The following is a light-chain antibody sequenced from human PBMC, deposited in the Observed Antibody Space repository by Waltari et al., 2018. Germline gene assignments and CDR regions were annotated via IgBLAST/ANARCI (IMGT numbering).Light chain of an antibody. CDR2: EAS. J-gene: IGKJ1*01. V-gene: IGKV1-5*03. CDR1: QNINNW. Sequence: DIQMTQSPSTLSASVGDRVTITCRASQNINNWLAWYQQKPGKAPKFLIYEASNLASGVPSRFGGSGSGTEFTLTISSLQPDDFATYYCQQHKSYWTFGQGTKVEIK. CDR3: QQHKSYWT.